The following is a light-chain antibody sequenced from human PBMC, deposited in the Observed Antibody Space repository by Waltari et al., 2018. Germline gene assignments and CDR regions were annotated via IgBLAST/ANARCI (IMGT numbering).Light chain of an antibody. CDR2: QDT. Sequence: SYELTQPPSVSVSPGQTASIPCPGDKSGDHYACWYQQKPDQSPVLVLDQDTKRPSGIPERFSGSNSGNTATLTISGTQAMDEAEYYCQAWDSSTYHVVFGGGTKLTVL. J-gene: IGLJ2*01. CDR3: QAWDSSTYHVV. CDR1: KSGDHY. V-gene: IGLV3-1*01.